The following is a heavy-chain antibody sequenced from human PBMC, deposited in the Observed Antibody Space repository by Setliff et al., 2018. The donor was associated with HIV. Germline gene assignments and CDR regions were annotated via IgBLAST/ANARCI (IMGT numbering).Heavy chain of an antibody. CDR2: INTNTGSP. CDR3: ARALYGDYGGDINWFDP. Sequence: ASVKVSCKASGYPFINYAMNWVRQAPGQGLEWMGWINTNTGSPTYAQAFTGRFVFSVDTSVTTAYLQISSLKAEDTAVYYCARALYGDYGGDINWFDPWGQGTLVTVSS. V-gene: IGHV7-4-1*02. D-gene: IGHD4-17*01. J-gene: IGHJ5*02. CDR1: GYPFINYA.